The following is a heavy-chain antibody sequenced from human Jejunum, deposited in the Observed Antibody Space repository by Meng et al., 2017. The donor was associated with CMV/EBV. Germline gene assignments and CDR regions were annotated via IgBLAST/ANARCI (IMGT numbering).Heavy chain of an antibody. CDR2: IGGSGSTT. CDR1: GFTFSSYG. Sequence: LRLSCAASGFTFSSYGMGWVRQAPGKGLEWVSAIGGSGSTTYYADSVRGRFTVSRDNSKNTLYLQMNSLRAEDTAIYYCAKLLSSVDCWGQGTLVTVSS. CDR3: AKLLSSVDC. J-gene: IGHJ4*02. V-gene: IGHV3-23*01.